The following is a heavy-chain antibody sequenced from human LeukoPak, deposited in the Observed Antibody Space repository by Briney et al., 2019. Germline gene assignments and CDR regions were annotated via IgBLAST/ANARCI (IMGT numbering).Heavy chain of an antibody. CDR2: IDSSGNT. D-gene: IGHD4-17*01. V-gene: IGHV4-39*01. J-gene: IGHJ4*02. CDR1: GGSISSNGYF. Sequence: SETLSLTCTVSGGSISSNGYFWGWIRQPPGKGLEWIGTIDSSGNTYYNPSLKSRVAISADTSKNQFSLKVRSVTAADTAVYYCARDFGDHRTDYWGQGTLVTVSS. CDR3: ARDFGDHRTDY.